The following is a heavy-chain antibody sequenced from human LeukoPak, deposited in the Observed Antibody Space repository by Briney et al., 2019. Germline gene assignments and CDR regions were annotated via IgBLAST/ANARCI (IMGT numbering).Heavy chain of an antibody. J-gene: IGHJ5*02. D-gene: IGHD6-19*01. CDR2: IYYSGST. CDR1: GGSISSGGYY. Sequence: PSQTLSLTCTVSGGSISSGGYYWSWIRQHPGKGLEWIGYIYYSGSTYYNPSLKSRVTISVDTSKNQFSLKLSSVTAADTAVYYCARGYSSGWYWFDPWGQGTLVTVSS. CDR3: ARGYSSGWYWFDP. V-gene: IGHV4-31*03.